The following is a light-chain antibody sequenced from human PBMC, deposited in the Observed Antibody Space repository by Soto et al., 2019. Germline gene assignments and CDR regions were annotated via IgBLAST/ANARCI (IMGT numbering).Light chain of an antibody. CDR2: ENK. Sequence: NFMLTQPHSVSESPGKTVTISCTRSSGSIANNYVQWYQQRPGSAPTTVIYENKLRPSGAPGRFSGSTDGSSNSASLTISGLQAEDEADYYCQSFDADFVIFGGGTKVTVL. CDR3: QSFDADFVI. V-gene: IGLV6-57*04. CDR1: SGSIANNY. J-gene: IGLJ2*01.